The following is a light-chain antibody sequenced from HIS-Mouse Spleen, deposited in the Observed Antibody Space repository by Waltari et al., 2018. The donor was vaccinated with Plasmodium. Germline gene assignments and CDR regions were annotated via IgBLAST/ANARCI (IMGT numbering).Light chain of an antibody. CDR1: NIGSTS. J-gene: IGLJ2*01. CDR2: DDS. Sequence: SYVLTQPPSVSVAPGKTARITCGGNNIGSTSVHWYQQKPGQAPVLVVYDDSQRPSGSPGRCAGSNSGNTATLTLSRVEAGDEADYYCQVWDSSSDHVVFGGGTKLTVL. CDR3: QVWDSSSDHVV. V-gene: IGLV3-21*03.